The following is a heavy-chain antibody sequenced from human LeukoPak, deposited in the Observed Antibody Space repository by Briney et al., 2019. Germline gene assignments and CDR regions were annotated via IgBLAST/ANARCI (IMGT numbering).Heavy chain of an antibody. CDR1: GGSISSSSYY. CDR2: IYYSGSA. J-gene: IGHJ3*02. CDR3: ARVGIPPVLDI. Sequence: KPSETLSLTCTVSGGSISSSSYYWGWIRQPPGKGLEWIGSIYYSGSAYYNPSLKSRVTISVDTSKNQFSLKLSSVTAADTAVYYCARVGIPPVLDIWGQGTMVTVSS. V-gene: IGHV4-39*07.